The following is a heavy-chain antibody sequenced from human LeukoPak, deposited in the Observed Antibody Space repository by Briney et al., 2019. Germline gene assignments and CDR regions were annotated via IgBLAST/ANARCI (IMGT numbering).Heavy chain of an antibody. D-gene: IGHD2-15*01. Sequence: PGGSLRLSCAASGFTFSSYSLNWVRQAPGKGLEWVSGISWNSGSIGYADSVKGRFTISRDNAKNSLYLQMNSLRAEDMALYYCAKDHCSGGSCYFDYWGQGTLVTVSS. CDR2: ISWNSGSI. J-gene: IGHJ4*02. V-gene: IGHV3-9*03. CDR3: AKDHCSGGSCYFDY. CDR1: GFTFSSYS.